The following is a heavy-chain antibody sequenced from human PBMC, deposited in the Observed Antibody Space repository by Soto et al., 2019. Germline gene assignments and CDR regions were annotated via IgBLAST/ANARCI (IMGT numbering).Heavy chain of an antibody. CDR3: ARVRGYCSSTSCALDAFDV. CDR2: ISSSSSTI. J-gene: IGHJ3*01. CDR1: RFTFSSYS. V-gene: IGHV3-48*01. D-gene: IGHD2-2*01. Sequence: PGGSLRLSCVASRFTFSSYSMNWVRQAPGKGLEWVSYISSSSSTIYYGDSVKGRFTISRDNAKNSLYLQMNSLRAEDTAVYYCARVRGYCSSTSCALDAFDVWGQGTLVTVSS.